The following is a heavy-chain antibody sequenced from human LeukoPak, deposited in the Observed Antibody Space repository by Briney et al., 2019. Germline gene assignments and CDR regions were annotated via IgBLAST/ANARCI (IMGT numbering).Heavy chain of an antibody. D-gene: IGHD1-26*01. Sequence: SETLSLTCTVSGGSISSHYWSWIRQPPGKGLEWIGYIYYSGSTNYNPSLKSRVTISVDTSKKQFSLKLSSVTAADTAVYYCARAYSGSYYDHDAFDIWGQGTMVTVSS. CDR1: GGSISSHY. CDR2: IYYSGST. J-gene: IGHJ3*02. V-gene: IGHV4-59*11. CDR3: ARAYSGSYYDHDAFDI.